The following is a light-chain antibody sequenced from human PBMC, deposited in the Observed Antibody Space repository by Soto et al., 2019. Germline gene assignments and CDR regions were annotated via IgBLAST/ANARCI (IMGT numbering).Light chain of an antibody. J-gene: IGLJ3*02. Sequence: QSVLTQPPSVSAAPGQKVTISCPGSSSNIGNNYVSWYQQLPGTAHKLLIYENNKRPSGIPDRFSGSNSGTSATLGITGLQTGDEADDYGGTWDSSLSAGVFGGGNKLTVL. V-gene: IGLV1-51*02. CDR2: ENN. CDR3: GTWDSSLSAGV. CDR1: SSNIGNNY.